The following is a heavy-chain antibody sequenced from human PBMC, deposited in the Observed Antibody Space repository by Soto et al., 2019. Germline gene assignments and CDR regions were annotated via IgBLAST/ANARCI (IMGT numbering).Heavy chain of an antibody. CDR1: GFTFSIYA. CDR3: VEDRYVDY. CDR2: ISSEGAST. J-gene: IGHJ4*02. Sequence: GGSLRLSCSVSGFTFSIYAVHWVRQPPGKGLEYVGSISSEGASTYYPDSVAGRFIISRDNSKNTLYLQMSCLRGKDPAVYFCVEDRYVDYWGKGILVPAPQ. V-gene: IGHV3-64D*06.